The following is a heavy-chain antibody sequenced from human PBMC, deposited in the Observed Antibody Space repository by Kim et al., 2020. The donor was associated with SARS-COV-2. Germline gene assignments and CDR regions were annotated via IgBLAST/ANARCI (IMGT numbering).Heavy chain of an antibody. V-gene: IGHV3-74*01. CDR1: GFTFSSYW. D-gene: IGHD3-22*01. CDR2: IKTDESIT. Sequence: GGSLRLSCAASGFTFSSYWMYWVRQAPGKGLVWVSRIKTDESITTYADSVKGRFTISRDNAKSTLYLQMNSLRADDTAMYYCARASSGYLLDYWGQGTLVTVSS. CDR3: ARASSGYLLDY. J-gene: IGHJ4*02.